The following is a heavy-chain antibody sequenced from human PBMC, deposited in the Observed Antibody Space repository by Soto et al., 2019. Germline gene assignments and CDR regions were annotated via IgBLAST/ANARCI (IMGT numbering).Heavy chain of an antibody. CDR1: GLTFINFW. J-gene: IGHJ5*02. D-gene: IGHD1-1*01. CDR2: INRDGTEE. CDR3: ARDYNVIDP. Sequence: PWGSLRLSCATSGLTFINFWMSWVRQTPGKGLEWVANINRDGTEENYVDSVKGRFTISRDNAKNSLFLQMNGLRDEDTAIYYCARDYNVIDPWGQGVLVTVSS. V-gene: IGHV3-7*05.